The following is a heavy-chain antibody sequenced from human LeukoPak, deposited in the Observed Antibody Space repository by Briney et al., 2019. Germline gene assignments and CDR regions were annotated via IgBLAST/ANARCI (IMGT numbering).Heavy chain of an antibody. CDR3: ARGSSGWSFDY. Sequence: GGSLRLSCAASGFTFSSYWMSWVRQAPGKGLEWVATINHDGSERFYVDSVKGRFTISRDNAPNSLFLQMTSLRAEDTAVFSCARGSSGWSFDYWGQGTLVTVSS. J-gene: IGHJ4*02. V-gene: IGHV3-7*05. D-gene: IGHD6-19*01. CDR2: INHDGSER. CDR1: GFTFSSYW.